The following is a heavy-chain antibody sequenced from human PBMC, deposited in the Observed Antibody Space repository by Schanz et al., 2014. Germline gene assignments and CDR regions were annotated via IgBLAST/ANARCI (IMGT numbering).Heavy chain of an antibody. Sequence: EVQLVESGGGLVKPGGSLRLSCAASGFTSSNAWMSWVRQAPGKGLEWVSSISSTSTYLYYADSVKGRFTISRDSARNSLYLQMRSLRAEDTAVYYCAKDPHKDYGGKPQTFDIWGQGTMVTVSS. D-gene: IGHD4-17*01. CDR2: ISSTSTYL. CDR1: GFTSSNAW. J-gene: IGHJ3*02. CDR3: AKDPHKDYGGKPQTFDI. V-gene: IGHV3-21*01.